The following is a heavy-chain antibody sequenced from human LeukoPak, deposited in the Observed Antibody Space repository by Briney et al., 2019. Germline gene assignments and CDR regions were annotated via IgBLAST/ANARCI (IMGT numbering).Heavy chain of an antibody. Sequence: PGGSLRLSCAASGFTFSSYWMHWVRQAPGKGLVWVSRINSDGSGTCYADSVKGRFTISRDNAKNTLYLQMNSLRAEDTAVYYCARAHYDSSGYYYPNYLFDYWGQGTLVTVSS. V-gene: IGHV3-74*01. D-gene: IGHD3-22*01. CDR1: GFTFSSYW. CDR3: ARAHYDSSGYYYPNYLFDY. J-gene: IGHJ4*02. CDR2: INSDGSGT.